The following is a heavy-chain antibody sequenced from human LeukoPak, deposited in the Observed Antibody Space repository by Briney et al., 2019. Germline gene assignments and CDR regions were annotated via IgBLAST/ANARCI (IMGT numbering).Heavy chain of an antibody. Sequence: RTSETLSLTCTVSGGSISSSSYYWSWIRQPPGKGLEWIGEINHSGSTNYNPSLKSRVTISVDTSKNQFSLKLSSVTAADTAVYYCARHPRKYCSSTSCYARNAFDIWGQGTMVTVSS. D-gene: IGHD2-2*01. CDR3: ARHPRKYCSSTSCYARNAFDI. J-gene: IGHJ3*02. V-gene: IGHV4-39*01. CDR1: GGSISSSSYY. CDR2: INHSGST.